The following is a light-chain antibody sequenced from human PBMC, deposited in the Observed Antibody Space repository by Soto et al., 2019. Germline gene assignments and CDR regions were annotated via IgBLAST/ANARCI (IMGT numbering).Light chain of an antibody. J-gene: IGLJ3*02. CDR2: TND. Sequence: QSVLTQPPSASGTPGQRVTISRSGSSSNLGSNSIDWYQQLPGKAPKLVIYTNDQRPSGVPDRFSGSKSGTSASLAISGLQSEDEADYYCAAWDDSLNGRVFGGGTKVTVL. CDR3: AAWDDSLNGRV. V-gene: IGLV1-44*01. CDR1: SSNLGSNS.